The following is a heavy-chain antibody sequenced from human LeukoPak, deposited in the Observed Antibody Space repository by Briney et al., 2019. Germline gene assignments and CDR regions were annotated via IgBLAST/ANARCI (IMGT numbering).Heavy chain of an antibody. J-gene: IGHJ5*02. Sequence: SETLSLTCAVYGGSFSGYYWSWIRQPPGKGLEWIGEINHSGSTNSNPSLKSRVTMSVDTSKNQFSLKLSSVTAADTAVYYCARVSPLPYNWFDPWGQGTLVTVSS. CDR2: INHSGST. CDR1: GGSFSGYY. CDR3: ARVSPLPYNWFDP. V-gene: IGHV4-34*01.